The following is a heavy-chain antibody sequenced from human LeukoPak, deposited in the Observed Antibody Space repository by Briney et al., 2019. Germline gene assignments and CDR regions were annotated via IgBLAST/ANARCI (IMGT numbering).Heavy chain of an antibody. CDR1: GFTFSTYS. CDR3: ARDFSYGSGSYYAAFDI. D-gene: IGHD3-10*01. CDR2: ISTSSSYI. V-gene: IGHV3-21*01. Sequence: PGGSLRLPCAASGFTFSTYSMSWVRQAPGKGLEWVSYISTSSSYIYYVDSVKGRFTVSRDNAKSSLYLQMNSLRAEDTAIYYCARDFSYGSGSYYAAFDIWGQGQWSPSLQ. J-gene: IGHJ3*02.